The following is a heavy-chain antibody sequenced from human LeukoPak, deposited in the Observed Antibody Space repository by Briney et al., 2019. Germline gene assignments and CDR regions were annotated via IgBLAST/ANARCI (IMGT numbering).Heavy chain of an antibody. CDR3: ARSIPYGTTWYGRSDY. CDR1: GFPFSSYS. J-gene: IGHJ4*02. V-gene: IGHV3-7*03. Sequence: GGSLRLSCAASGFPFSSYSMTWVRQAPGKGLEWXXXXKPDGTTKFYVDXVKGRFTISRDNALNSLYLQMNSLRAEDTAIYYCARSIPYGTTWYGRSDYWGQGTLVTVSS. D-gene: IGHD6-13*01. CDR2: XKPDGTTK.